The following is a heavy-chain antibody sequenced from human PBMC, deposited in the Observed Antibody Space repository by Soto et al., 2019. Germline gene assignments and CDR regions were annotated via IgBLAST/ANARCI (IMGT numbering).Heavy chain of an antibody. CDR1: GGSFSVYY. D-gene: IGHD3-10*01. V-gene: IGHV4-34*01. CDR2: INHSGST. J-gene: IGHJ4*02. CDR3: ARFASYGSGIYWLGVYFDY. Sequence: SETLSLTCAVYGGSFSVYYWSWIRQPPGKGLEWIGEINHSGSTNYNPSLKSRVTISVDTSKNQFSLKLSSVTAADTAVYYCARFASYGSGIYWLGVYFDYWGQGTLVTVSS.